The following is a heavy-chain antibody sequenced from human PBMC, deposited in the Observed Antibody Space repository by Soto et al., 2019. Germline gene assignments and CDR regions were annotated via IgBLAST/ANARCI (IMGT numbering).Heavy chain of an antibody. D-gene: IGHD3-3*01. Sequence: QLQLQESGPGRVKPSETLSLTCTVSGGSISSRNYYWGWVRQPPGKGLEWIGSIYYNGFSYYNPSIKTRVTISVDPSKNHFSLTVRSVSATDTAVYYCARQSDFWSDSSEFDPWGQGTLVTVSS. CDR2: IYYNGFS. CDR1: GGSISSRNYY. J-gene: IGHJ5*02. CDR3: ARQSDFWSDSSEFDP. V-gene: IGHV4-39*01.